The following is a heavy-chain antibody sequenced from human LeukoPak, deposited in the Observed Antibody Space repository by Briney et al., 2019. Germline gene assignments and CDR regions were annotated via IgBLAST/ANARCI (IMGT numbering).Heavy chain of an antibody. J-gene: IGHJ6*02. Sequence: PGGSLRLSCAASGFTFTSYWMHWVRQGPGKGLEWVSRIKSDGSSTNYADSVKGRFTISRDNAENTLYLQMNSLRAEDTAVYYCARGLFLLYGMDVWGQGTTVTVSS. D-gene: IGHD3-22*01. CDR3: ARGLFLLYGMDV. V-gene: IGHV3-74*01. CDR2: IKSDGSST. CDR1: GFTFTSYW.